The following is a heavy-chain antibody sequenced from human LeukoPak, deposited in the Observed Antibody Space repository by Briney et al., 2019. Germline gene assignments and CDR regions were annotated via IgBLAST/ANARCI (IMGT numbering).Heavy chain of an antibody. D-gene: IGHD3-22*01. V-gene: IGHV3-21*01. CDR1: GFTFSSYS. CDR2: ISSSSSYI. Sequence: PGGSLRLSCAASGFTFSSYSMNWVRQAPGKGLEWVSSISSSSSYIYYPDSVKGRFTISRDNSNNTLSLQMNSLSSEDTAVYYCAIAVVYYYDSSGPLGYWGQGTLVTVSS. CDR3: AIAVVYYYDSSGPLGY. J-gene: IGHJ4*02.